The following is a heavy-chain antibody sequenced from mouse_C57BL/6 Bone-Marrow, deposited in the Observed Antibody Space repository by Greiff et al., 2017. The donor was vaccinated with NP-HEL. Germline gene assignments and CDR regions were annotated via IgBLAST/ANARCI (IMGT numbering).Heavy chain of an antibody. CDR1: GFNIKDDY. CDR2: IDPENGDT. Sequence: VQLKESGAELVRPGASVKLSCTASGFNIKDDYMHWVKQRPEQGLEWIGWIDPENGDTEYASKFQGKATITADTSSNTAYLQLSSLTSEDTAVYYCTSHYGNIYYFDYWGQGTTLTVTS. D-gene: IGHD2-1*01. CDR3: TSHYGNIYYFDY. V-gene: IGHV14-4*01. J-gene: IGHJ2*01.